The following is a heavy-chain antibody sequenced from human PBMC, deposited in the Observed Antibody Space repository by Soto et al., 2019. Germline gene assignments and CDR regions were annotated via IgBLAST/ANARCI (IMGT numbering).Heavy chain of an antibody. V-gene: IGHV3-30*18. CDR2: ISYDGSNK. J-gene: IGHJ4*02. CDR3: AKDKRHLYYYDSSGSLGY. Sequence: GGSLRLSCAASGFTFSSYGMHWVRQAPGKGLEWVAVISYDGSNKYYADSVKGRFTISRDNSKNTLYLQMNSLRAEDTAVYYCAKDKRHLYYYDSSGSLGYWGQGTLVTVSS. CDR1: GFTFSSYG. D-gene: IGHD3-22*01.